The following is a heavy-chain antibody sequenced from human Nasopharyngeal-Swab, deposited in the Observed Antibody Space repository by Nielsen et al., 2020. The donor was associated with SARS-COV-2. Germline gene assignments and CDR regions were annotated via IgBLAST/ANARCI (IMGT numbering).Heavy chain of an antibody. Sequence: SVKVSCKASGYTFLNFGISWVRQAAGHGLEWMGWISPYNGNTKYGEKFQGRVTVTTDTSTTAYMELKNLRSDDTALYYCGRHVYDSSGYWYFDYWGQGTLVTVSS. CDR2: ISPYNGNT. D-gene: IGHD3-22*01. J-gene: IGHJ4*02. V-gene: IGHV1-18*01. CDR3: GRHVYDSSGYWYFDY. CDR1: GYTFLNFG.